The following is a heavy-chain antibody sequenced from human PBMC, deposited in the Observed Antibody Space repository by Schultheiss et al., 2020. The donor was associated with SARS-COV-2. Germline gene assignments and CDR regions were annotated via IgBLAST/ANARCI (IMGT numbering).Heavy chain of an antibody. CDR3: ARAITSEGYYYYYGMEV. V-gene: IGHV3-30*01. D-gene: IGHD3-16*01. Sequence: GGSLRLSCAASGFTFSSYAMHWVRQAPGKGLEWVAVISYDGSNKYYADSVKGRFTISRDNSKNTLYLQMNSLRAEDTAVYYCARAITSEGYYYYYGMEVWGQGTTVTVSS. CDR1: GFTFSSYA. CDR2: ISYDGSNK. J-gene: IGHJ6*02.